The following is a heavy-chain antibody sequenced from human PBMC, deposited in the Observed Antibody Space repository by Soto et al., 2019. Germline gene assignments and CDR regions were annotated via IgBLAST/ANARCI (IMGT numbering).Heavy chain of an antibody. D-gene: IGHD3-10*01. CDR1: GFDFTAAW. J-gene: IGHJ6*01. Sequence: QVVESGGGFATPGNSVRLSCVGSGFDFTAAWMNWVRQAPGTGLEWVGRIKSKGSGETTDYSAPVKGRFTILRDDSKNTVYLQMNSLKTEDTAVYYCSKQRGHSGSFYYGLELWGQGATVTVTS. CDR2: IKSKGSGETT. V-gene: IGHV3-15*07. CDR3: SKQRGHSGSFYYGLEL.